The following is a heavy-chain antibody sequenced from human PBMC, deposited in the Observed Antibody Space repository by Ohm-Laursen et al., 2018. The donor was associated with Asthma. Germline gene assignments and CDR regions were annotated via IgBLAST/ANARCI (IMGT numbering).Heavy chain of an antibody. J-gene: IGHJ4*02. D-gene: IGHD2-21*01. CDR2: IYIRNT. CDR1: GYSLSSTA. V-gene: IGHV1-18*04. CDR3: VRDVVDRFDF. Sequence: GASVKVSCKASGYSLSSTAISWVRQAPGQRPEWMGWIYIRNTNYAPKFRDRITLSTDTSTNTAYMDLRSLRSDDTAVYYCVRDVVDRFDFWGQGSLVTVSS.